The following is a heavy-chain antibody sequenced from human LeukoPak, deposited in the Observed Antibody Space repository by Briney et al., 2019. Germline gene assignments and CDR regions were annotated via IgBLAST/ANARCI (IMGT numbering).Heavy chain of an antibody. V-gene: IGHV1-46*01. Sequence: ASVKASCKASGYTFTSYFMHWVRQAPGQGLEWMGIINPNGGSTRYAHKFQGRVTMTRDTSTRTVFMEMSSLRSEDTAVYYCARGIGNGYRLFDYWGQGTLVTVSS. J-gene: IGHJ4*02. CDR1: GYTFTSYF. D-gene: IGHD5-24*01. CDR2: INPNGGST. CDR3: ARGIGNGYRLFDY.